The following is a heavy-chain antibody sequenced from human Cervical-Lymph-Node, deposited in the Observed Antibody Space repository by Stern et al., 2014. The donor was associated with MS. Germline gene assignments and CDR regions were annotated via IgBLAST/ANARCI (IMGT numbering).Heavy chain of an antibody. D-gene: IGHD5-18*01. J-gene: IGHJ4*02. Sequence: QVQLVQSGAEVKKPGASVKVSCKASGYTFINFYMHWVRQAPGQGLEWMGIINPNYGSTSYAQTLQGRVTMTRDTSTNTIYMALGSLRSEDTAVYYCAREHTAMAFGFWGQGTLVTVSS. CDR2: INPNYGST. CDR1: GYTFINFY. V-gene: IGHV1-46*04. CDR3: AREHTAMAFGF.